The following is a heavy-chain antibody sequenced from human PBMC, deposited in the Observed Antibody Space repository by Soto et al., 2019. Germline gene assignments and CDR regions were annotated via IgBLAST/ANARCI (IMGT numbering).Heavy chain of an antibody. CDR3: ARDIVVVPAAVPPSYYYYGMDV. V-gene: IGHV5-51*01. D-gene: IGHD2-2*01. CDR2: IYPGDSDA. J-gene: IGHJ6*02. CDR1: GYSFTSYW. Sequence: GESLKISCKGSGYSFTSYWIGWVRQMPGKGLEWMGIIYPGDSDARYSPSFQGQVTISADKSISTAYLQWSSLKASDTAMYYCARDIVVVPAAVPPSYYYYGMDVWGQGTTVTVSS.